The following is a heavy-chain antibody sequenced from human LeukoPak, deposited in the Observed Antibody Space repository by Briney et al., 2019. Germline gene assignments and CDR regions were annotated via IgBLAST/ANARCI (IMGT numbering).Heavy chain of an antibody. V-gene: IGHV1-69*05. Sequence: SVKVSCKASGGTFSSYAISWVRQAPGQGLEWMGGIIPIFGAANYAQKFQGRVTITTDESTSTAYMELSSLRSEDTAVYYCARYRELRHYAFDIWGQGTMVTVSS. CDR3: ARYRELRHYAFDI. D-gene: IGHD1-26*01. J-gene: IGHJ3*02. CDR1: GGTFSSYA. CDR2: IIPIFGAA.